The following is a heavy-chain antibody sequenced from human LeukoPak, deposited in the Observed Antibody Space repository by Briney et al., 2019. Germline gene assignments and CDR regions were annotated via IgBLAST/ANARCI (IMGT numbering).Heavy chain of an antibody. CDR2: IWYDGSNK. CDR3: ARGDGYLRS. CDR1: GFTFSSYG. J-gene: IGHJ5*02. Sequence: PGGSLRLSCAASGFTFSSYGMHWVRQAPGKGLEWVAVIWYDGSNKYYADSVKGRFTISRDNSKNTLYLQMNSLRAKDTAVYYCARGDGYLRSWGQGTLVTVSS. V-gene: IGHV3-33*01. D-gene: IGHD5-18*01.